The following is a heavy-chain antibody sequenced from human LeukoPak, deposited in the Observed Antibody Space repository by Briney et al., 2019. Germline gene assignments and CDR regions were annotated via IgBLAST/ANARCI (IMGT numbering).Heavy chain of an antibody. Sequence: SETLSLTCTVSGGSISSGGYYWSWIRQHPGKGLEWIGYIYYSGSTYYNPSLKSRVTISVDTSKNQFSLKLNSVTAADTAVYYCARDRNPPYYYDSSGYSRPHWYFDLWGRGTLVTVSS. CDR2: IYYSGST. D-gene: IGHD3-22*01. J-gene: IGHJ2*01. CDR3: ARDRNPPYYYDSSGYSRPHWYFDL. CDR1: GGSISSGGYY. V-gene: IGHV4-31*03.